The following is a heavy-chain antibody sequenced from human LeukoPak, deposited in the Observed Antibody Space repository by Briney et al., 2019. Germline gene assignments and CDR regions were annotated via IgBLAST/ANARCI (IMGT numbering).Heavy chain of an antibody. V-gene: IGHV3-23*01. D-gene: IGHD2-2*01. CDR2: ISGSGGST. CDR3: AKAPYCSSTSCYGPFDP. J-gene: IGHJ5*02. CDR1: GFTFSSYA. Sequence: GGSLGLSCAASGFTFSSYAMSWVRQAPGKGLEWVSAISGSGGSTYYADSVKGRFTISRDNSKNTLYLQMNSLRAEDTAVYYCAKAPYCSSTSCYGPFDPWGQGTLVTVSS.